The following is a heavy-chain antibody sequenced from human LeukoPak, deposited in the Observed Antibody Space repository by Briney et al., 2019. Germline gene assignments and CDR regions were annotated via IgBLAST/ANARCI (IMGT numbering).Heavy chain of an antibody. CDR3: VSILPISMMHDAFDI. CDR2: ISGSGSTI. Sequence: PGGSLRLSCAASVFTFSSYEMNWVRQAPGKGLEWVSYISGSGSTIYYADSVKGRFTISRDNAKNSLYLQMNSLRAEDTAVYYCVSILPISMMHDAFDIWGQGTMVTVSS. D-gene: IGHD3-22*01. CDR1: VFTFSSYE. J-gene: IGHJ3*02. V-gene: IGHV3-48*03.